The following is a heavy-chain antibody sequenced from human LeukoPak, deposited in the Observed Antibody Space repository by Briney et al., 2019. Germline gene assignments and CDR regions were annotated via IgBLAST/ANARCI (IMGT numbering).Heavy chain of an antibody. CDR2: IYYSGST. Sequence: PSETLSLTCTVSGGSISSSSYYWGWIRQPPGKGLEWIGSIYYSGSTYYNPSLKSRVTMSVDTSKNQFSLKLSSVTAADTAVYYCARDRVAADGFDYWGQGTLVTVSS. J-gene: IGHJ4*02. CDR3: ARDRVAADGFDY. D-gene: IGHD6-13*01. CDR1: GGSISSSSYY. V-gene: IGHV4-39*07.